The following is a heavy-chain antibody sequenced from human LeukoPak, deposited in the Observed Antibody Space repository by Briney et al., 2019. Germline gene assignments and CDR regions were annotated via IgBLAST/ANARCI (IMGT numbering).Heavy chain of an antibody. Sequence: ASVKVSCKASGYTFTSYGISWVRQAPGQGLEWVGWISAYNGNTNYAQKLQGRVTMTTDTSTSTAYMELRSLRSDDTAVYYCARGARQWLSNWFDPWGQGTLVTVSS. D-gene: IGHD6-19*01. CDR1: GYTFTSYG. CDR3: ARGARQWLSNWFDP. V-gene: IGHV1-18*01. J-gene: IGHJ5*02. CDR2: ISAYNGNT.